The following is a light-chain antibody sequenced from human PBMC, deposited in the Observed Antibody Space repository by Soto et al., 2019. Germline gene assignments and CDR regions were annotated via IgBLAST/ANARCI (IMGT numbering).Light chain of an antibody. CDR3: QQYGSTPRT. CDR2: GAS. CDR1: QSVTGNY. J-gene: IGKJ4*01. V-gene: IGKV3-20*01. Sequence: EIVLTQSPATLSLSPGARATLSCGASQSVTGNYLAWFQQRPGQAPRLLIYGASTRASGIPDRFSGSGSGTDFTLIISRLEPEDFAVYYCQQYGSTPRTFVGGTNVEIK.